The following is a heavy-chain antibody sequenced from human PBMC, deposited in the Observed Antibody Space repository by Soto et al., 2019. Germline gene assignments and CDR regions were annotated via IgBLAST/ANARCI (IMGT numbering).Heavy chain of an antibody. CDR1: GFSFTGYY. CDR2: IDAHSGGT. Sequence: ASVKVSCKASGFSFTGYYIHWLRQAPGQGLEWMGWIDAHSGGTEYAQKFQGRVTLTRDTSISTAYMTLSSLRSDDTAIYYCAKDLTRQLAYWLDPWGQGTQVTVSS. V-gene: IGHV1-2*02. D-gene: IGHD6-6*01. CDR3: AKDLTRQLAYWLDP. J-gene: IGHJ5*02.